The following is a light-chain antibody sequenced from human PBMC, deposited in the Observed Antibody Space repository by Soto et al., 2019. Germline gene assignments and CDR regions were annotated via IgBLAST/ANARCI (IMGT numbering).Light chain of an antibody. CDR1: SSNIGSNT. J-gene: IGLJ2*01. Sequence: QSVLTQPPSASGTPGQRVTISCSGSSSNIGSNTVNWYQQLPGTAPKVLIYSNDQRPSGVPDRFSGSKSDTSASLAISGLQSEDEADYYCAAWDDSLKVVVFGGGTKLTVL. CDR2: SND. CDR3: AAWDDSLKVVV. V-gene: IGLV1-44*01.